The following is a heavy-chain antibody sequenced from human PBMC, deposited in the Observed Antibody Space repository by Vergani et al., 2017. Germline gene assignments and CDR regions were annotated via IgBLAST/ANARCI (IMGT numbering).Heavy chain of an antibody. J-gene: IGHJ6*02. CDR3: ARNVAEGGDGYNYEPYYYGMDV. V-gene: IGHV1-69*04. CDR2: IIPILGIA. Sequence: QVQLVQSGAEVKKPGSSVKVSCKASGGTFSSYAISWVRQAPGQGLEWMGRIIPILGIANYAQKFQGRVTITADKSTRTAYMELSSLRSEDTAVYYCARNVAEGGDGYNYEPYYYGMDVWGQGTTVTVSS. CDR1: GGTFSSYA. D-gene: IGHD5-24*01.